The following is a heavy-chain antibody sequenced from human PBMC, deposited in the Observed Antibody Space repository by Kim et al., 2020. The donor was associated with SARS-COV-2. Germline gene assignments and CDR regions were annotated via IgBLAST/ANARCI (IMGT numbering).Heavy chain of an antibody. CDR3: ARDPGRVRGDVSFDQ. J-gene: IGHJ4*02. V-gene: IGHV3-48*02. D-gene: IGHD3-10*01. CDR1: GFAFSTYG. CDR2: TSSSSSPI. Sequence: GGSLRLSCAASGFAFSTYGMNWVRQAPGKGLEWVSYTSSSSSPIHYADSVKGRFIISRDNVKKSLYLQMNSLRDEDTAVYYCARDPGRVRGDVSFDQWGQGTLVTVSS.